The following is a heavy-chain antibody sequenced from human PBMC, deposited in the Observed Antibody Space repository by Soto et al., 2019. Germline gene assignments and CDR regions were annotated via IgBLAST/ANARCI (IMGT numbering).Heavy chain of an antibody. Sequence: QLQLQESGPGLVKPSETLSLTCTVSGGSISSSSYYWGWIRQPPGKGLEWIGIIYYSGSTYYNPSLKSRVAISVDTAKNPFSLKLSSVTAADTAVYYCARRGSGGIAVAGTSFDFWGQGTLVTVSS. CDR2: IYYSGST. CDR3: ARRGSGGIAVAGTSFDF. D-gene: IGHD6-19*01. CDR1: GGSISSSSYY. J-gene: IGHJ4*02. V-gene: IGHV4-39*01.